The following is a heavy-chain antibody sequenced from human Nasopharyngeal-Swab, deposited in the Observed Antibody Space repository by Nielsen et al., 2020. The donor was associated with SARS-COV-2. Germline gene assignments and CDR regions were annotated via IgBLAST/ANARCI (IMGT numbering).Heavy chain of an antibody. CDR2: INPNSGGT. CDR1: GYTFTGYY. V-gene: IGHV1-2*04. J-gene: IGHJ4*02. D-gene: IGHD6-19*01. Sequence: ASVKVSCKASGYTFTGYYMHWVRQAPGQGLEWMGWINPNSGGTNYAQKFQGWVTMTRDTSISTAYMELSRLRSDDTAVYYCATRGRGYSSGWYYRGSEYYFDYWGQGTLVTVSS. CDR3: ATRGRGYSSGWYYRGSEYYFDY.